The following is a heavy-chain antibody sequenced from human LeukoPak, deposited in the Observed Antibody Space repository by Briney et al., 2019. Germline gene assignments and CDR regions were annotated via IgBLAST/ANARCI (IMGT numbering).Heavy chain of an antibody. CDR3: AKWKYSNSGIDDY. J-gene: IGHJ4*02. V-gene: IGHV3-23*01. CDR1: GFTFSSYA. Sequence: QSGGSLRLPCAASGFTFSSYAMSWVRQVPGKGLEWVSVISGSGDNTYYADSVKGRFTISRDNSKNMLYLQMNSLRAEDTAVYYCAKWKYSNSGIDDYWGQGTLVTVPS. D-gene: IGHD6-6*01. CDR2: ISGSGDNT.